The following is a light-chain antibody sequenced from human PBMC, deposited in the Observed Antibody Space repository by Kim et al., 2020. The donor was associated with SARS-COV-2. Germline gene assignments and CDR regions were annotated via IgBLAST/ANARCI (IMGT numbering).Light chain of an antibody. J-gene: IGLJ2*01. Sequence: GQSVTISCTGTSSDVGGYNSVSWYQQHPGKAPKLMIYEVTKRPSGVPDRFSGSKSGNTASLTVSGLQAEDEADYDCSSYAGSNNVLFGGGTKLTVL. V-gene: IGLV2-8*01. CDR2: EVT. CDR1: SSDVGGYNS. CDR3: SSYAGSNNVL.